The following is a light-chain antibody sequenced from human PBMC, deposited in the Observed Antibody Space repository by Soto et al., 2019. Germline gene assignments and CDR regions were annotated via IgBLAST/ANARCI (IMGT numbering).Light chain of an antibody. CDR1: QSISSW. J-gene: IGKJ1*01. Sequence: IQMTQSPSPLSASVGDRVTITYWASQSISSWLAWYQQKPGKAPKLLIYDASSLKSGVPFRFSGSGSGTEFTLTISSLQPDDFATYYCQQYNSYRWTFGQGTKVDIK. CDR3: QQYNSYRWT. CDR2: DAS. V-gene: IGKV1-5*01.